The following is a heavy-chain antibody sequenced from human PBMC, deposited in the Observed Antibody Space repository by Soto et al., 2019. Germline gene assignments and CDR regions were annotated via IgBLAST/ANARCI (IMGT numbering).Heavy chain of an antibody. Sequence: WWSWVRQPPGKGLEWIGEIYHSGSTNYNPSLKSRVTISVDKSKNQFSLKLSSVTAADTAVYYCARDRGRIAAAGTYYYYGMDVWGQGTTVTVSS. CDR3: ARDRGRIAAAGTYYYYGMDV. CDR1: W. CDR2: IYHSGST. J-gene: IGHJ6*02. V-gene: IGHV4-4*02. D-gene: IGHD6-13*01.